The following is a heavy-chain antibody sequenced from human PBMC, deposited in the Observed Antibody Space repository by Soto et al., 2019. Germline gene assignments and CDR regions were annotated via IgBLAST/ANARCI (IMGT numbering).Heavy chain of an antibody. CDR2: ISGSGGST. Sequence: EVQLLESGGGLVQPGGSLRLSCAASGFTFSSYAMSWVRQAPGKGLEWVSAISGSGGSTYYADSVKGRFTISRDNSXXTLYLQMNSLRAEDTAVYYCAKNEGQWRPTGTFDYWGQGTLVTVSS. CDR3: AKNEGQWRPTGTFDY. J-gene: IGHJ4*02. V-gene: IGHV3-23*01. CDR1: GFTFSSYA. D-gene: IGHD1-1*01.